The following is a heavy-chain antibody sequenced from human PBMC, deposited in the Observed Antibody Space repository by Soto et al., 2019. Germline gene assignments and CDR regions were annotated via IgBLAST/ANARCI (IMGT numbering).Heavy chain of an antibody. CDR2: IKQDGSEK. CDR1: GFTFSSYW. Sequence: FRRLSCAASGFTFSSYWMSWVRQAPGKGVEWVANIKQDGSEKYSVDSAKGRVNISRYNAKNSLYLQMNSMRAEDTAVYYCAREERVDFWLVNPYGMDVWGQGTTVTVSS. D-gene: IGHD3-3*01. CDR3: AREERVDFWLVNPYGMDV. J-gene: IGHJ6*02. V-gene: IGHV3-7*03.